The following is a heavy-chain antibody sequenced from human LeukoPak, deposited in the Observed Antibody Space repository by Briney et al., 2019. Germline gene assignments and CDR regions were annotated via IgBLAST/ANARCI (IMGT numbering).Heavy chain of an antibody. CDR3: AKGVITFGGVPLDY. Sequence: QPGGSLRLSCAASGFTFSSYGMHWVRQAPGKGLEWVAFIWYDGSNKYYADSVKGRFTISRDNSKNTLYLQMNSLRAEDTAVYYCAKGVITFGGVPLDYWGQGTLVTVSS. CDR2: IWYDGSNK. D-gene: IGHD3-16*01. J-gene: IGHJ4*02. CDR1: GFTFSSYG. V-gene: IGHV3-30*02.